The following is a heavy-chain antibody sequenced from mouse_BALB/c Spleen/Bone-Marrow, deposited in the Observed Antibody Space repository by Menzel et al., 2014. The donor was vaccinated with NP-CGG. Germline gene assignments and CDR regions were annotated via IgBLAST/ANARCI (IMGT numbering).Heavy chain of an antibody. CDR2: IHYSGTT. J-gene: IGHJ4*01. V-gene: IGHV3-1*02. D-gene: IGHD2-10*02. Sequence: VQLQQSGPDLAKPSQSLSLTCTVTGYSITSGYSWHWIRQFPGDKLEWMGYIHYSGTTNYNPSLKSRVSITRDTSKNQFLLQLNSVTTEDTATYYCARSLDEGYAMDYWGQGTSVTVSS. CDR1: GYSITSGYS. CDR3: ARSLDEGYAMDY.